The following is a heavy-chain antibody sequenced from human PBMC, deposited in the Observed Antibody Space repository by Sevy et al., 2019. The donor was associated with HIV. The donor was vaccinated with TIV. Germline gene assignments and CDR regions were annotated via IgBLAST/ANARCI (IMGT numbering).Heavy chain of an antibody. D-gene: IGHD2-2*01. CDR2: INSDGSST. CDR3: ARAGIVVVPADYYYYYGMDV. Sequence: GGSLRLSCAASGFTFSSYWMHWVRQAPGKGLVWVSRINSDGSSTGYADSVKGRFTISRDNAKNTLYLQMNSLRAEDTAVYYCARAGIVVVPADYYYYYGMDVWGQGTTVTVSS. CDR1: GFTFSSYW. J-gene: IGHJ6*02. V-gene: IGHV3-74*01.